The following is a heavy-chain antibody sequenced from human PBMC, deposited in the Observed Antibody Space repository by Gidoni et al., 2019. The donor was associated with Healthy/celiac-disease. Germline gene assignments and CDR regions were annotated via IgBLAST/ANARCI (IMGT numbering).Heavy chain of an antibody. V-gene: IGHV4-59*08. CDR1: GGSISSYY. Sequence: QVQLQESGPGLVKPSETLSLTCTFSGGSISSYYWSWIRQPPGKGLEWIGYIYYSGSTNYNPSLKSRVTISGDTSKNQFALKLSSVTAADTAVYYCASSYSSSWYYFDYWGQGTLVTVSS. J-gene: IGHJ4*02. CDR2: IYYSGST. D-gene: IGHD6-13*01. CDR3: ASSYSSSWYYFDY.